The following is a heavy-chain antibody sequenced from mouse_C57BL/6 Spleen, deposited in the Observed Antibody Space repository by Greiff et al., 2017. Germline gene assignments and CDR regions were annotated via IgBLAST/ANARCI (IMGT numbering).Heavy chain of an antibody. CDR2: IDPNSGGT. Sequence: QVHVKQPGAELVKPGASVKLSCKASGYTFTSYWMHWVKQRPGRGLEWIGRIDPNSGGTKYNEKFKSKATLTVDKPSSTAYMQLSSLTSEDSAVYYCARNYYSNLDVYFDYWGQGTTLTVSS. J-gene: IGHJ2*01. V-gene: IGHV1-72*01. CDR1: GYTFTSYW. CDR3: ARNYYSNLDVYFDY. D-gene: IGHD2-5*01.